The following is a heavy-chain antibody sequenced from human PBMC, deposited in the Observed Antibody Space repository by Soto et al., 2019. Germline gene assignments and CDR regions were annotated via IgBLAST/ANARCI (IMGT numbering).Heavy chain of an antibody. CDR3: AKGRGSGWAWYFDN. J-gene: IGHJ4*02. CDR1: GLRCSNNA. Sequence: WWPRRLPCAPSGLRCSNNAMTWPRKAPGKGLEWVSIISGSGASTSYADSVKGRLSISRDNSKNTLYLQMNSLRGEDTAVYYCAKGRGSGWAWYFDNWGQGTLVTDS. D-gene: IGHD6-19*01. CDR2: ISGSGAST. V-gene: IGHV3-23*01.